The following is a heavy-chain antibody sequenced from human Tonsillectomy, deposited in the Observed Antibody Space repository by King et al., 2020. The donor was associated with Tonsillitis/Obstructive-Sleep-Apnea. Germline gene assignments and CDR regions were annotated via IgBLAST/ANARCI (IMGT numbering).Heavy chain of an antibody. V-gene: IGHV3-9*01. CDR1: GFTFDDYA. CDR2: ISWNSDTE. Sequence: VQLVESGGGLVQPGRSLRLSCAASGFTFDDYAMHWVRQAPGKGLEWVSGISWNSDTEAYADSVKGRFTISRDNAMSSLYLQMNSLRPEDTAFYYCAKARGSTSAYYYYMDVWGKGTTVTV. CDR3: AKARGSTSAYYYYMDV. D-gene: IGHD1-26*01. J-gene: IGHJ6*03.